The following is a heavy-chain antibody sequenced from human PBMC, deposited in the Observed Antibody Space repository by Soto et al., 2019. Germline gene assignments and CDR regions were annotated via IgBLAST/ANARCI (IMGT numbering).Heavy chain of an antibody. CDR3: AREAYYDILTGSPTPDY. Sequence: SETLSLTCTVSGGSISSGGYYWSWIRQHPGKGLEWIGEINHSGSTNYNPSLKSRVTISVDTSKNQFSLKLSSVTAADTAVYYCAREAYYDILTGSPTPDYWGQGTLVTVSS. J-gene: IGHJ4*02. V-gene: IGHV4-31*03. CDR2: INHSGST. CDR1: GGSISSGGYY. D-gene: IGHD3-9*01.